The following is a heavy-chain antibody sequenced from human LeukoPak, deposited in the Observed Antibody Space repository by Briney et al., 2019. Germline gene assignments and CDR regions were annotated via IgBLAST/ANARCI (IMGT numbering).Heavy chain of an antibody. CDR1: GYSFTSYW. CDR2: IYPGDSDT. V-gene: IGHV5-51*01. J-gene: IGHJ3*02. CDR3: ARQRVGATVRDAFDI. D-gene: IGHD1-26*01. Sequence: GESLKISCKGSGYSFTSYWIGWVRQMPGKGLEWMGIIYPGDSDTRYSPFFQGQVTISADKSISTAYLQWSSLKAPDTAMYYCARQRVGATVRDAFDIWGQGTMVTVSS.